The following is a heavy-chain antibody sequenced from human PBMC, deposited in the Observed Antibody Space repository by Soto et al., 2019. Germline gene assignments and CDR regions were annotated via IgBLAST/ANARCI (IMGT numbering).Heavy chain of an antibody. CDR3: ARGRGEFDV. D-gene: IGHD2-21*01. V-gene: IGHV4-34*01. J-gene: IGHJ5*02. CDR1: GASLSDNY. CDR2: INHSGNT. Sequence: PSETLSLTCAAYGASLSDNYCNWLRQPPGKGLEWIGEINHSGNTNYNPSLRSRVTISIDTSKNQLSLNLRSVSAADTAVYYCARGRGEFDVWGQGTPVTVSS.